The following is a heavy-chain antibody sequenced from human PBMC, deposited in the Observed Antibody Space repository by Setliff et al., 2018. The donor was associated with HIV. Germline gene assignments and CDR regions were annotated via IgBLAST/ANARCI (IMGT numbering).Heavy chain of an antibody. J-gene: IGHJ4*02. CDR3: ARHSRAGDIDY. D-gene: IGHD3-16*01. Sequence: SETLSLTCNVSGVSFSSSSYYRGWIRQPPGKGLEWIGSFYYSGSTYYNPSLKSRVTISVDTSKNQFSLRLTSVTAADTAVYYCARHSRAGDIDYWGRGTLFTVSS. CDR1: GVSFSSSSYY. V-gene: IGHV4-39*01. CDR2: FYYSGST.